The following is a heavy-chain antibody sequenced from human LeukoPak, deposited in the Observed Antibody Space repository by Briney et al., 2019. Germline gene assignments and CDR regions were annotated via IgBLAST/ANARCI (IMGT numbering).Heavy chain of an antibody. CDR2: IYYSGST. V-gene: IGHV4-61*08. CDR3: ARGMHDYGDYALPN. CDR1: GGSISSGGYY. J-gene: IGHJ4*02. Sequence: SETLSLTCTVSGGSISSGGYYWSWIRQPPGKGLEWIGYIYYSGSTNYNPSLKSRVTISVDTSENQFSLKLSSVTAADTAVYYCARGMHDYGDYALPNWGQGTLVTVSS. D-gene: IGHD4-17*01.